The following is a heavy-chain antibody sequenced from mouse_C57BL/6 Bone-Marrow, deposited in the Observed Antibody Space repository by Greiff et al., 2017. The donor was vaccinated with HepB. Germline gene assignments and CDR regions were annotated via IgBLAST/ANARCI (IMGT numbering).Heavy chain of an antibody. CDR1: GFTFSSYA. CDR2: ISDGGSYT. D-gene: IGHD2-3*01. CDR3: ARGYYVYFDY. V-gene: IGHV5-4*03. J-gene: IGHJ2*01. Sequence: EVKLVESGGGLVKPGGSLKLSCAASGFTFSSYAMSWVRQTPEKRLEWVATISDGGSYTYYPDNVKGRFTISRDNAKNNLYLQMSHLKSEDTAMYYCARGYYVYFDYWGQGTTLTVSS.